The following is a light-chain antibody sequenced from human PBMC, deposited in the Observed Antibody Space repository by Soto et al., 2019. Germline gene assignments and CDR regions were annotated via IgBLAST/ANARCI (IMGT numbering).Light chain of an antibody. J-gene: IGLJ1*01. Sequence: QSVLTQPASVSGSPGQSITISCTGTSSVFGVYNSVSWYQHYPGKTPKLMIHDVSNRPSGVSNRFSGSKSGNTASLTISGLQAEDEAEYYCSSYTSSSSYVFGSGTKVTVL. CDR1: SSVFGVYNS. CDR2: DVS. CDR3: SSYTSSSSYV. V-gene: IGLV2-14*03.